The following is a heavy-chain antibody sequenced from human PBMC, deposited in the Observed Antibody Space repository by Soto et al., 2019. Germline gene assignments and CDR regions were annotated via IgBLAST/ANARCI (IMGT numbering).Heavy chain of an antibody. CDR3: VRDATSGPNRVFDY. V-gene: IGHV3-74*01. CDR1: GFTFSNYW. J-gene: IGHJ4*02. Sequence: PGGCRRLYCAASGFTFSNYWIHWVRQAPGKGLVWVSRINLDGSGTYYADFVKGRFTISRDNANNSVYLQMNSLTAEDTAVYFCVRDATSGPNRVFDYWGQGALVTVS. CDR2: INLDGSGT. D-gene: IGHD6-19*01.